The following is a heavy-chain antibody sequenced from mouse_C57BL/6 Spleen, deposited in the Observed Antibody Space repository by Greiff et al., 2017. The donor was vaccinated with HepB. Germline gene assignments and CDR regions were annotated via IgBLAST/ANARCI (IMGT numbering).Heavy chain of an antibody. J-gene: IGHJ4*01. CDR3: ARQDSAYGAMDY. D-gene: IGHD6-1*01. CDR1: GFTFSDYG. V-gene: IGHV5-17*01. Sequence: EVKLVESGGGSVKPGGSLKLSCAASGFTFSDYGMHWVRQAPEKGLEWVAYISSGSSTIYYADTVKGRFTISRDNAKNTLFLQMTSLRSEDTAMYYCARQDSAYGAMDYWGQGTSVTVSS. CDR2: ISSGSSTI.